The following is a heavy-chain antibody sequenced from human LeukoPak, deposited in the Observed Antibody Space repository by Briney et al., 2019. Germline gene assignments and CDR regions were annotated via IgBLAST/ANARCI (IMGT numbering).Heavy chain of an antibody. D-gene: IGHD2-15*01. Sequence: SETLSLTCTVSGDSVSGVYWSWIRQPPGKGLEWIGYVYYSGDTNYNPSLKSRVTMSLDTSKNQVSLRLSSVTAADTAVYYCASHPFATPFDYWGRGTLITVSS. CDR3: ASHPFATPFDY. CDR2: VYYSGDT. J-gene: IGHJ4*02. CDR1: GDSVSGVY. V-gene: IGHV4-59*08.